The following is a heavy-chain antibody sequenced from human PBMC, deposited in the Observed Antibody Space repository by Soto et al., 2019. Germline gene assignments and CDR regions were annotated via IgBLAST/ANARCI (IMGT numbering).Heavy chain of an antibody. CDR3: SRGVSGEETMPYYFES. CDR2: TRGKAYGGTT. V-gene: IGHV3-49*04. Sequence: SLRLSCAASGFTFNSYAMNWVRQAPGKGLEWVGFTRGKAYGGTTEYAASVRARFTISRDDSRRAAYLQIDSLRPEDTAVYFCSRGVSGEETMPYYFESWGQGTLVTFSS. J-gene: IGHJ4*02. D-gene: IGHD2-15*01. CDR1: GFTFNSYA.